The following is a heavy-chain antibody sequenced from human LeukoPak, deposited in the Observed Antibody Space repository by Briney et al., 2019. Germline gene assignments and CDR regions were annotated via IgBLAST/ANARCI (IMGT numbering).Heavy chain of an antibody. Sequence: PGGSLRLSCAASGFTFSSYWMSWVRQAPGKGLEWVANIKQDGSEKYYVDSVKGRFTISRDNAKNSLYLQMNSLRAEDTALYYCAKDIGLRLGELSLRALDYWGQGTLVTVSS. CDR3: AKDIGLRLGELSLRALDY. J-gene: IGHJ4*02. CDR1: GFTFSSYW. V-gene: IGHV3-7*03. CDR2: IKQDGSEK. D-gene: IGHD3-16*02.